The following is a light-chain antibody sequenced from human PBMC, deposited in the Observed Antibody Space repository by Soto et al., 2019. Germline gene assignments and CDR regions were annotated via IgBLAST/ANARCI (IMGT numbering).Light chain of an antibody. CDR2: DAP. CDR3: QQRFNWPRLT. Sequence: EIVLTQSPATLSLSPGERATLSCRARQSVSSYLAWYHQKPGQAPRLLIFDAPNRATGIPARFSGGGSGTDFTLTISSLEPEDFAVYYCQQRFNWPRLTFGQGTKLEIK. V-gene: IGKV3-11*01. CDR1: QSVSSY. J-gene: IGKJ2*01.